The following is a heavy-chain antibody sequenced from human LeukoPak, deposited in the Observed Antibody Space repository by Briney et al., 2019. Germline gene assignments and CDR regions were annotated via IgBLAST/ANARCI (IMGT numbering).Heavy chain of an antibody. CDR3: ASIYYYDSAPIDP. Sequence: SETLSLTCTVSGGSISSGSYYWSWIRQPAGKGLEWIGRIYTSGSTNYNPSLKSRVTISVDTSKNQFSLKLSSVTAADTAVYYCASIYYYDSAPIDPWGQGTLVTVSS. CDR1: GGSISSGSYY. CDR2: IYTSGST. V-gene: IGHV4-61*02. D-gene: IGHD3-22*01. J-gene: IGHJ5*02.